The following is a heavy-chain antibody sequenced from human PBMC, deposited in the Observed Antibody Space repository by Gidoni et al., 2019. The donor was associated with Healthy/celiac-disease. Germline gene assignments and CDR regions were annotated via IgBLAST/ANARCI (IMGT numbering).Heavy chain of an antibody. Sequence: QVQLQESGPALVKPSQTLSLTCTISGGSISSGGYYWTWIPQHPGKGLEWIGYIYYSGSTYYNPSLKSRVTISVDTSKNQFSLKLSSVTAADTAVYYCARDLRGGAFDIWGQGTMVTVSS. CDR2: IYYSGST. CDR1: GGSISSGGYY. V-gene: IGHV4-31*03. CDR3: ARDLRGGAFDI. J-gene: IGHJ3*02. D-gene: IGHD3-10*01.